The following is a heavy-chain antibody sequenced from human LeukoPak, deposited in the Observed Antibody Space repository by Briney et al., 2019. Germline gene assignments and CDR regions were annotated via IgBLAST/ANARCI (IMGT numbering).Heavy chain of an antibody. J-gene: IGHJ6*03. Sequence: ASVKVSCKASGYTFTGYYMHWVRQAPGQGPEWVGWIKPNSGGAHYAQTVQGRVTMTRDTSISTAYMELSRLRSYDTAVYHCARKSLGYCDSTACYGSMDVWGKGTTVTVSS. V-gene: IGHV1-2*02. CDR2: IKPNSGGA. D-gene: IGHD2-2*03. CDR3: ARKSLGYCDSTACYGSMDV. CDR1: GYTFTGYY.